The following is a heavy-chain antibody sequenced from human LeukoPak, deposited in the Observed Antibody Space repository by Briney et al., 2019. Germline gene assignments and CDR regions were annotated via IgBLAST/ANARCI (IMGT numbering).Heavy chain of an antibody. CDR2: ISAYNGNT. CDR1: GCTFINYG. V-gene: IGHV1-18*01. D-gene: IGHD6-19*01. CDR3: ARDSIGSGWTP. J-gene: IGHJ5*02. Sequence: ASVKVSCKASGCTFINYGISWVRQAPGQGLEWMGWISAYNGNTNYAQKLQGRVTMTTDTSTSTAYMELRSLRSDDTAVYYCARDSIGSGWTPWGQGTLVTVSP.